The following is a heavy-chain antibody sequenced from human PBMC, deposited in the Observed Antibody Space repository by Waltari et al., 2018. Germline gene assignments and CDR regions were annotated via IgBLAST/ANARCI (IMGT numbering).Heavy chain of an antibody. CDR3: ASRARRTSDMEVADFYDH. CDR2: IKYNGYT. J-gene: IGHJ4*02. Sequence: QLQLQESGPGLVKPSETLSLTCPVPGVSISTTNYSWGWIRQPPGKGLEWIGTIKYNGYTYYNPSLKSRVSISVDTSKNEISLKLRSATAADTAVYYCASRARRTSDMEVADFYDHWGQGTLVTVSS. CDR1: GVSISTTNYS. V-gene: IGHV4-39*01. D-gene: IGHD2-2*01.